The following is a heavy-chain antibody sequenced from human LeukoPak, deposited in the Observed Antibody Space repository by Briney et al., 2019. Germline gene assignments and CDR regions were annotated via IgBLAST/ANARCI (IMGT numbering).Heavy chain of an antibody. Sequence: PGGSLRLSCAATGFTFSNYAMSWVRQAPGKGLEWVSVISRNGAHPYYIDSVRDRFTVPRDNSKNIMYLQMNSLRDEDTAVYYCAKGDTYYDLLTCFDFWGPGTLVTVSS. D-gene: IGHD3-9*01. CDR3: AKGDTYYDLLTCFDF. CDR2: ISRNGAHP. V-gene: IGHV3-23*01. J-gene: IGHJ4*02. CDR1: GFTFSNYA.